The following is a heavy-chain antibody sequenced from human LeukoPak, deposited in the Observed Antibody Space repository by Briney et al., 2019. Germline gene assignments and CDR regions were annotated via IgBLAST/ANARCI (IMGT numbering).Heavy chain of an antibody. J-gene: IGHJ6*03. V-gene: IGHV4-39*07. CDR3: ARVHPSNMVRGVIITRPYYYYMDV. CDR2: IYYSGST. CDR1: GGSISSSSYY. D-gene: IGHD3-10*01. Sequence: SETLSLTCTVSGGSISSSSYYWGWIRQPPGKGLEWIGSIYYSGSTNYNPSLKSRVTISVDTSKNQFSLKLSSVTAADTAVYYCARVHPSNMVRGVIITRPYYYYMDVWGKGTTVTVSS.